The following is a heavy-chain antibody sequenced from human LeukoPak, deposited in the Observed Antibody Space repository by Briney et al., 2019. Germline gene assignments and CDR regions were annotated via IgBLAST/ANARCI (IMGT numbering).Heavy chain of an antibody. V-gene: IGHV4-30-2*01. CDR3: ARAPPYCSSTSCSRGAFDI. CDR1: GGSISSGGYY. Sequence: SETLSLTCTVSGGSISSGGYYWSWIRQPPGKGQEWIGYIYHSGSSYYNPSLKSRVTISVDRSKNQFSLKLSSVTAADTAVYYCARAPPYCSSTSCSRGAFDIWGQGTMVAVSS. CDR2: IYHSGSS. D-gene: IGHD2-2*01. J-gene: IGHJ3*02.